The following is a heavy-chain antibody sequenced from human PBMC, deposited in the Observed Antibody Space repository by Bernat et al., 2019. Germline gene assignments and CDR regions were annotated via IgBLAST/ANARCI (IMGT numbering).Heavy chain of an antibody. Sequence: EVQLVESGGGLVQPGRSLRLSCAASGFTFDDYAMYWVRQVPGKGLEWVSGISWNSVTITYADSVNGRFTISRDNAKNSLYLQMNSLRAEDTAFYYCSKAVAAAVGDAFDIWGQGTMVTVSS. CDR1: GFTFDDYA. V-gene: IGHV3-9*01. J-gene: IGHJ3*02. CDR2: ISWNSVTI. CDR3: SKAVAAAVGDAFDI. D-gene: IGHD6-13*01.